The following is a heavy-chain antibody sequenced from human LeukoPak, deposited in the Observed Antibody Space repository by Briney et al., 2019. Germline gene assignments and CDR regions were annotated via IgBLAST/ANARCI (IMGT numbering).Heavy chain of an antibody. Sequence: SETLSLPCTVSGGSISSYYCSWIRQPPGKGLEWIGYIYYSGSTNYNPSLKSRVTISVNTSTNHFSLKLSSVTAADTAVYYCARDTYYYDSSGQRGFDYWGQGTLVTVSS. CDR2: IYYSGST. D-gene: IGHD3-22*01. J-gene: IGHJ4*02. CDR1: GGSISSYY. CDR3: ARDTYYYDSSGQRGFDY. V-gene: IGHV4-59*01.